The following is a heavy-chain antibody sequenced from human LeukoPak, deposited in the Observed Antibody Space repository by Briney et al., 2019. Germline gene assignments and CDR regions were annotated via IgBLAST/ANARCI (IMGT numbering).Heavy chain of an antibody. J-gene: IGHJ4*02. CDR3: ARQKPRYSGSYDD. V-gene: IGHV4-59*08. CDR1: GGSISSYY. Sequence: SETLSLTCTVSGGSISSYYWSWIRQPPGKGLEWIGYIYYSGSTNYNPSLKSRVTISVDTSKNQFSLKLSSVTAADTAVYYCARQKPRYSGSYDDWGQGTLVTVSS. D-gene: IGHD1-26*01. CDR2: IYYSGST.